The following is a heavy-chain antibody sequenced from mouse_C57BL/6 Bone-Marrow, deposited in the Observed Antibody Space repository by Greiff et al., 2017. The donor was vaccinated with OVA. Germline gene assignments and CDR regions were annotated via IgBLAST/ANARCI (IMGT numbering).Heavy chain of an antibody. D-gene: IGHD5-2*01. J-gene: IGHJ3*01. Sequence: LVESGAELVKPGASVKLSCTASGFTFKDDYMHWVKQRPEQGLEWIGWIDPENGDSEYASKFQGKATLTVDTSSNTAYLQLSSMTSEDTAAYYCTTKEYAWLSYWGQGTLVTLSA. CDR2: IDPENGDS. V-gene: IGHV14-4*01. CDR1: GFTFKDDY. CDR3: TTKEYAWLSY.